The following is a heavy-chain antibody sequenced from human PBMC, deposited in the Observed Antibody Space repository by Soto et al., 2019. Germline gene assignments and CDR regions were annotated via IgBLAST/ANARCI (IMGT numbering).Heavy chain of an antibody. V-gene: IGHV3-73*01. CDR3: TRDGSVTRYAFDI. CDR2: IRSKANSYAT. Sequence: EVQLVESGGGLVQPGGSLKLSCAASGFTFSDSAMHWVRQASGKGLEWVGRIRSKANSYATAYAASVKGRFTISRDDSKNTAYLQMNSLKPEDTAVYYCTRDGSVTRYAFDIWGQGTMVTVSS. CDR1: GFTFSDSA. D-gene: IGHD4-4*01. J-gene: IGHJ3*02.